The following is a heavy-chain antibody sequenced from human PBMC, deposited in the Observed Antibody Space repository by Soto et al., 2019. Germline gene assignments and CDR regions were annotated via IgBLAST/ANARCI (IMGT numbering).Heavy chain of an antibody. Sequence: PSETLSLTCTVSGGSITSGGYYWGLIRQHPGKGLEWIGHIYYSGSTSYNPSLKSRVSMSADTSKNQFSMKLSSVTAADTAVYYCARGGWSDNWFVPWGQGTLVPVSS. D-gene: IGHD6-19*01. CDR1: GGSITSGGYY. CDR2: IYYSGST. J-gene: IGHJ5*02. V-gene: IGHV4-31*03. CDR3: ARGGWSDNWFVP.